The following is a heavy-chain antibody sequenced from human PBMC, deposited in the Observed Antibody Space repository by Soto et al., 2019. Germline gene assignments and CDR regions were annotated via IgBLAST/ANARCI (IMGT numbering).Heavy chain of an antibody. CDR2: FDPEDGET. J-gene: IGHJ6*02. CDR1: GYTLTELS. CDR3: ATDRQKFPYYYGMDV. Sequence: QVQLVQSGAEVKKPGASVKVSCKVSGYTLTELSMHWVRQAPGKGLEWMGGFDPEDGETIYAQKFQGRVTMNEDTSTDTAYMELSSLRSEDTAVYYCATDRQKFPYYYGMDVWGQGTTVTVSS. V-gene: IGHV1-24*01.